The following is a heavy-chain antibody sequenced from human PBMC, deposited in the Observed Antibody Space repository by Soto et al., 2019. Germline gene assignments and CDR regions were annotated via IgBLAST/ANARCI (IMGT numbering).Heavy chain of an antibody. V-gene: IGHV3-21*06. CDR3: ARESEDLTSNFDY. Sequence: PGGSLRLSCAASVFTFTRYSMNWVRQAPGKGLEWVSSISSTTNYIYYGDSMKGRFTISRDNAKNSLYLEMNSLRAEDTAVYYCARESEDLTSNFDYWGQGTLVNVS. CDR1: VFTFTRYS. J-gene: IGHJ4*02. CDR2: ISSTTNYI.